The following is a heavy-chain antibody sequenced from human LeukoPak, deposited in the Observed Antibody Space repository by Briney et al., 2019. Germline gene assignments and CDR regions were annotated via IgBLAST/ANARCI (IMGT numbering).Heavy chain of an antibody. V-gene: IGHV4-38-2*02. Sequence: SETLSLTCTVSGYSISSGFYWCWIRQPPGEGLQYIGSIHYSGSTFYNPSLKSRVTIAVDTSKNQFSLQLSSVTAADTAVYYCARDKDFWSGYLNWFDPWGQGTLVTVSS. CDR2: IHYSGST. CDR3: ARDKDFWSGYLNWFDP. J-gene: IGHJ5*02. D-gene: IGHD3-3*01. CDR1: GYSISSGFY.